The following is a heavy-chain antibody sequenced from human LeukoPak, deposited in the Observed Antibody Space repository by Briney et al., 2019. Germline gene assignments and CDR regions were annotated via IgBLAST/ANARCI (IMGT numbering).Heavy chain of an antibody. CDR3: ARETSQKGAHYMDV. V-gene: IGHV4-59*01. CDR1: GCSITSYY. CDR2: IYSSGYT. J-gene: IGHJ6*03. Sequence: PSYTLSLTCTVSGCSITSYYWSWIRQPPGKGLKWIGNIYSSGYTTYNPSLRTRVTISVDTSKNQFSLKLSSVTAADTAVYYCARETSQKGAHYMDVWGKGTTITISS. D-gene: IGHD3-16*01.